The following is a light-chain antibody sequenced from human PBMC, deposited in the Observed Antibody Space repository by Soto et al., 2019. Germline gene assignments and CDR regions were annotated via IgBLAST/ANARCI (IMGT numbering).Light chain of an antibody. J-gene: IGKJ3*01. CDR2: GAS. CDR3: QQYGSSPRGFT. V-gene: IGKV3-20*01. CDR1: QSVSSSY. Sequence: ESVLTQSPGTLSLSPGERATLSCRASQSVSSSYLAWYQQIPGQAPRILIYGASSRATGIPDRFSGSGSGRVFTLTISRLEPEDFSVYFCQQYGSSPRGFTFGPGNKVDIK.